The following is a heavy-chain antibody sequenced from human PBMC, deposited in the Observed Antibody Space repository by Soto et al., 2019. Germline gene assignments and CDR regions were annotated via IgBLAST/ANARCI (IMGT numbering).Heavy chain of an antibody. D-gene: IGHD6-19*01. CDR3: ASSLKYSSGWYSHGAFDI. V-gene: IGHV3-9*01. CDR1: GFTFDDYA. Sequence: PGGSLRLSCAASGFTFDDYAMHWVRQAPGKGLEWVSGISWNSGSIGYADSVKGRFTISGDNAKNSLYLQMNSLRAEDTALYYCASSLKYSSGWYSHGAFDIWGQGTMVTVSS. CDR2: ISWNSGSI. J-gene: IGHJ3*02.